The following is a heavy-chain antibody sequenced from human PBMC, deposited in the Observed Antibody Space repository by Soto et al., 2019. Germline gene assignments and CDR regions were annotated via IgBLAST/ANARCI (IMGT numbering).Heavy chain of an antibody. J-gene: IGHJ3*02. V-gene: IGHV1-18*01. CDR1: GYTFTSYG. Sequence: ASVKVSCKASGYTFTSYGISWVRQAPGQGLEWMGWISAYNGNTNYAQKLQVRVTMTTDTSTSTAYMELRSLRSYETAVYYCARVRQFLEWLLYRVDAFDIWGQGTMVPVS. CDR3: ARVRQFLEWLLYRVDAFDI. D-gene: IGHD3-3*01. CDR2: ISAYNGNT.